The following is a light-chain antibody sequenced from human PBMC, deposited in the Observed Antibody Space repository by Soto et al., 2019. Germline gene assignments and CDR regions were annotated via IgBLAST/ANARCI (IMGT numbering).Light chain of an antibody. Sequence: DIQMTQSPSTLSASVGDRVTITCRASQSISSWLAWYQQKPGKAPKLLIYKASSLESGVPSRFSGSGSGTEFTLTLSSLHPDDFATYYCQQYNSYSITFVQGTRLEIK. CDR1: QSISSW. V-gene: IGKV1-5*03. CDR3: QQYNSYSIT. J-gene: IGKJ5*01. CDR2: KAS.